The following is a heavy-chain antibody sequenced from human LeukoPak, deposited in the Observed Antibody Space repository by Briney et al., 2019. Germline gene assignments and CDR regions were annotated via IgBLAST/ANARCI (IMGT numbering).Heavy chain of an antibody. CDR1: GGSISSYY. J-gene: IGHJ5*02. D-gene: IGHD2/OR15-2a*01. CDR3: ARDREYSSFDP. CDR2: IYYSGST. Sequence: SETLSLXCTVSGGSISSYYWSWIRQPPGKGLEWIGYIYYSGSTNYNPSLKSRVTISVDTSKNQFSLKLSSVTAADTAVYYCARDREYSSFDPWGQGTLVTVSS. V-gene: IGHV4-59*01.